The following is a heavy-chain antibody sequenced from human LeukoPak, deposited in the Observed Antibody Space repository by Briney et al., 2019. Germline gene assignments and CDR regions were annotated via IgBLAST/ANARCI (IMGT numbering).Heavy chain of an antibody. CDR1: GYTFTSYD. Sequence: ASVKVSCKASGYTFTSYDINWVRQAPGQGLEWMGWMNPNSYNTGYAQKFQGRVTMTRNTSITTAYMELSSLRSEDTAVYYCASGGAVTMGYYVMDVWGQGTTVTVSS. CDR2: MNPNSYNT. D-gene: IGHD4-17*01. J-gene: IGHJ6*02. V-gene: IGHV1-8*01. CDR3: ASGGAVTMGYYVMDV.